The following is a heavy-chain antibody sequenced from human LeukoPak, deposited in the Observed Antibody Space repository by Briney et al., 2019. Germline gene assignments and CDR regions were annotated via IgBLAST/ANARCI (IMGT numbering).Heavy chain of an antibody. CDR3: TRCNFGEFYFDY. V-gene: IGHV3-49*04. CDR2: IRSKASGGTT. CDR1: GFTFGDYA. Sequence: GGYLRLSCTASGFTFGDYAMSWVRQAPGKGLEWVGFIRSKASGGTTEYAASVKGRFTISRDDSKSIAYLQMNSLITEDTAVYYCTRCNFGEFYFDYWGQGTLVTVSS. J-gene: IGHJ4*02. D-gene: IGHD3-10*01.